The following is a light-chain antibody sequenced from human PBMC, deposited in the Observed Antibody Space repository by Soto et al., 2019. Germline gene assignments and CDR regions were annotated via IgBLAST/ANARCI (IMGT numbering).Light chain of an antibody. Sequence: QSVLTQPPSVSGAPGQRVTISCTGSISNIGAGYDVHWYQQVPGTAPKLVIFSNRSRPSGIPDRFSGSKSGTSASLAITGLQAEDEADYYCQSYDSSLSVVFGGGTKLTVL. CDR1: ISNIGAGYD. CDR3: QSYDSSLSVV. CDR2: SNR. V-gene: IGLV1-40*01. J-gene: IGLJ3*02.